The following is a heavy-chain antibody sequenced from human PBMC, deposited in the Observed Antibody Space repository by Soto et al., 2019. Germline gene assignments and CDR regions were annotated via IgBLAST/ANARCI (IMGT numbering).Heavy chain of an antibody. CDR3: ARDSGSFRTHN. Sequence: SETLSLTCTVSGGSISSSGYYWAWVRQPPGKGLEWIGSIYYSGSTYYNPSLKSRVTISVDTSKNQFSLKLTSVTAADTAVYYCARDSGSFRTHNWGPGTLVT. CDR1: GGSISSSGYY. D-gene: IGHD1-26*01. J-gene: IGHJ4*02. CDR2: IYYSGST. V-gene: IGHV4-39*01.